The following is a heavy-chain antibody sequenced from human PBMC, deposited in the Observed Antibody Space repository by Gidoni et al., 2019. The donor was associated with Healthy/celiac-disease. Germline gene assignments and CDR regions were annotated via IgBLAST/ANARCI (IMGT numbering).Heavy chain of an antibody. D-gene: IGHD3-16*02. CDR2: IYPGDSDT. Sequence: EVQLVQSGAEVKKTGESLKISCKGSGYSFTSYWVGWVRQMPGKGLEWMGIIYPGDSDTRYSPSFQGQVTISADKSISTAYLQWSSLKASDTAMYYCARKKGRLGELSPLDYWGQGTLVTVSS. V-gene: IGHV5-51*03. J-gene: IGHJ4*02. CDR1: GYSFTSYW. CDR3: ARKKGRLGELSPLDY.